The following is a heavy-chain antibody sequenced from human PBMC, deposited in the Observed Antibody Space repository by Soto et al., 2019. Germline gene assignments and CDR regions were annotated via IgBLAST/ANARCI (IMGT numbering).Heavy chain of an antibody. D-gene: IGHD6-13*01. CDR2: IIPIFGTA. CDR1: GGTFSSYA. V-gene: IGHV1-69*13. J-gene: IGHJ6*02. Sequence: ASVKVSCKASGGTFSSYAISWVRQAPGQGLEWMGGIIPIFGTANYAQKFQGRVTITADESTSTAYMELSSLRSEDTAVYYYASSSVLGIAAAGPYWDYYYYGMDVWGQGTTVTVSS. CDR3: ASSSVLGIAAAGPYWDYYYYGMDV.